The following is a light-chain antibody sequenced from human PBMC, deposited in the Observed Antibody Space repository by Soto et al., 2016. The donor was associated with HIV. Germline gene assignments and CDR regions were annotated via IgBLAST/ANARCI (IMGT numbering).Light chain of an antibody. CDR2: QDT. CDR1: NLGNTY. CDR3: QAWDSSTTLYV. V-gene: IGLV3-1*01. Sequence: SYALTQPPSVSVSPGQTASITCSGSNLGNTYASWYQQKPGQSLVLVIYQDTKRSSGIPERFSGSNSGDTATLTISGTQAIDEADYYCQAWDSSTTLYVFGTGTKVTVL. J-gene: IGLJ1*01.